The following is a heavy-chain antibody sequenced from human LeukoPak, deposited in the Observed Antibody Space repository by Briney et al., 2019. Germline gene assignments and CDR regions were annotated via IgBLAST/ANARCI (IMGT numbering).Heavy chain of an antibody. CDR2: TSYDGSNK. CDR1: GFTFGDYA. V-gene: IGHV3-30*04. CDR3: VKDSGSYEFDY. J-gene: IGHJ4*02. D-gene: IGHD1-26*01. Sequence: GGSLRLSCTASGFTFGDYAMSWVRQAPGKGLEWVAVTSYDGSNKYYGDSVKGRFTISRDNSKNTLVLQMNSLRAEDTAVYYCVKDSGSYEFDYWGQGTLVTVSS.